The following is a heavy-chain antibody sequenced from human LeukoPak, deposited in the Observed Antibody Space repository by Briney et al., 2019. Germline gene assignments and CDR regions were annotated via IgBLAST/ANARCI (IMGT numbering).Heavy chain of an antibody. CDR2: IYTSGST. Sequence: SETLSLTCTVSGGSISSYYWSWIRQPAGKGLEWIGRIYTSGSTNYNPSHKSRVTMSVDTSKNQFSLKLSSVTAADTAVYYCARGTNYGDYVIFDPWGQGTLVTVSS. J-gene: IGHJ5*02. CDR3: ARGTNYGDYVIFDP. D-gene: IGHD4-17*01. CDR1: GGSISSYY. V-gene: IGHV4-4*07.